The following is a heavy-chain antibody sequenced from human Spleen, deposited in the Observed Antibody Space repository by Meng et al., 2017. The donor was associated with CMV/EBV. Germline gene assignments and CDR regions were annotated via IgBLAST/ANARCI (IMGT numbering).Heavy chain of an antibody. CDR2: INPSGGST. CDR3: ARDEAGITIFGVAKSYNWLDP. Sequence: ASVKVSCKASGGTFSSYAISWVRQAPGQGLEWMGIINPSGGSTIYAQKFQGRLTMTRYTSTSTVYMELSSLRSEDTAVYYCARDEAGITIFGVAKSYNWLDPWGQGTLVTVSS. J-gene: IGHJ5*02. D-gene: IGHD3-3*01. CDR1: GGTFSSYA. V-gene: IGHV1-46*01.